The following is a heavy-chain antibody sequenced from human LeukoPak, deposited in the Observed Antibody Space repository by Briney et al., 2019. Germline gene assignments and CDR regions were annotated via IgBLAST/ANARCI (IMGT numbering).Heavy chain of an antibody. CDR1: GFTFSTFA. CDR2: IFPSGGEI. Sequence: GGSLRLSCAASGFTFSTFAMIWVCQPPGKGLEWVSSIFPSGGEIHYADSVRGRFTISRDNSKSTLSLQMNSLRAEDTAVYYCAKGRDAEYFQHWGQGTLVTVSS. D-gene: IGHD5-24*01. V-gene: IGHV3-23*01. J-gene: IGHJ1*01. CDR3: AKGRDAEYFQH.